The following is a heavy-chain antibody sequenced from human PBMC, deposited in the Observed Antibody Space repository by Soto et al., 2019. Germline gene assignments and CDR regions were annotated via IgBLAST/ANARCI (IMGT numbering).Heavy chain of an antibody. J-gene: IGHJ3*02. V-gene: IGHV1-18*01. Sequence: ASVKVSCKASGNTFTSYGISWVRQAPGQGLEWMGWISAYNGNTNYAQKLQGRVTMTTDTSTSTAYMELRSLRSDDTAVYYCARDRSDIVVVVAAADAFDIWGQGTMVTVSS. CDR2: ISAYNGNT. D-gene: IGHD2-15*01. CDR1: GNTFTSYG. CDR3: ARDRSDIVVVVAAADAFDI.